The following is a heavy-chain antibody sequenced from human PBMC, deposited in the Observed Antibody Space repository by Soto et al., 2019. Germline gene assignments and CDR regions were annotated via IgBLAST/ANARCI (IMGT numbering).Heavy chain of an antibody. CDR2: LHYSGST. J-gene: IGHJ4*02. CDR3: ASSMAVAAAFDY. Sequence: SETLSLTCTVSGASISSGDYYWNWIRQSPGKGLEWIGFLHYSGSTFYNPSLKSRISISLDTSSNQSSLKLTSVSAADTAVYFCASSMAVAAAFDYWGQGTLVTVSS. CDR1: GASISSGDYY. V-gene: IGHV4-30-4*01. D-gene: IGHD6-19*01.